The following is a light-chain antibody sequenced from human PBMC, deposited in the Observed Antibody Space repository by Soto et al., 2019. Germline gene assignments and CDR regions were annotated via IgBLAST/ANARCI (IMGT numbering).Light chain of an antibody. V-gene: IGLV2-14*01. CDR3: SSYTSSSTFLYV. Sequence: QAVLTQPASVSGSPGQSITISCTGTSSDVGGYNYVSWYQQHPGKAPKLMIYDVSNRPSGVSNRFSGSKSGNTASLTISGLQAEDEADYYCSSYTSSSTFLYVFGTGTKLTVL. CDR1: SSDVGGYNY. CDR2: DVS. J-gene: IGLJ1*01.